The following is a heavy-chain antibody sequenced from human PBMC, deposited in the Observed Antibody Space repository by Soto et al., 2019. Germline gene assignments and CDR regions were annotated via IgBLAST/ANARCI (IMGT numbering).Heavy chain of an antibody. Sequence: QVQLQESGPGLVKPSETLSLTCIVSGGSLSPYYWSWIRQSPGKGLEWVGSIYYTGTTDYNPSLKSRVTISIATSANKVSLEMTSVTAADTAVYYCARDRRGSSWSRVDYWGQGKLVTVSS. CDR1: GGSLSPYY. D-gene: IGHD6-13*01. CDR2: IYYTGTT. V-gene: IGHV4-59*01. J-gene: IGHJ4*02. CDR3: ARDRRGSSWSRVDY.